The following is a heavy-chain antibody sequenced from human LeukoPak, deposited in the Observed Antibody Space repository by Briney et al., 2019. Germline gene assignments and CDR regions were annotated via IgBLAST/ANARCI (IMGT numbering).Heavy chain of an antibody. CDR3: ARDRRERYCSSISCYLGCFDP. Sequence: GASVKVSCKASRGTFSSYAISWVRQAPGQGLEWMGGIIPIFGAANYAQKFQGRVKITADESTSTAYMELSSLRSDDTAVYYCARDRRERYCSSISCYLGCFDPWGQGTLVTVSS. CDR1: RGTFSSYA. CDR2: IIPIFGAA. J-gene: IGHJ5*02. V-gene: IGHV1-69*13. D-gene: IGHD2-2*01.